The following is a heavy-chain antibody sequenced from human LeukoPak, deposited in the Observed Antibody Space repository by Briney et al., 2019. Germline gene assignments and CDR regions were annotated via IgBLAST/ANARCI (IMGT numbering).Heavy chain of an antibody. D-gene: IGHD3-22*01. V-gene: IGHV3-30-3*01. CDR1: GFTFSSYA. J-gene: IGHJ5*02. CDR2: ISYDGSNK. CDR3: ARERNKWLSKRVYSFDP. Sequence: GGSLRLSCAASGFTFSSYAMHWVRQAPGKGLEWVAVISYDGSNKYYADSVKGRFTISRDNSKNTLYLQMSSLRSEDTAVYYCARERNKWLSKRVYSFDPWGQGTLVTVSS.